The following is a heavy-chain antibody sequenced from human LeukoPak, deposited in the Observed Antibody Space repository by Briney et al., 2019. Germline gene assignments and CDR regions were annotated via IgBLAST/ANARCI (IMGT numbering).Heavy chain of an antibody. CDR1: GGTFSTYA. J-gene: IGHJ3*02. CDR3: ARAPYGDYAGI. V-gene: IGHV1-69*13. CDR2: IIPILGSA. D-gene: IGHD4-17*01. Sequence: ASVKISCKASGGTFSTYAISWVRQAPGQGPEWMGGIIPILGSANYAQKFQGRVTITADESTSTAYMEMRSLRSEDTAIYYCARAPYGDYAGIWGQGTFVTVSS.